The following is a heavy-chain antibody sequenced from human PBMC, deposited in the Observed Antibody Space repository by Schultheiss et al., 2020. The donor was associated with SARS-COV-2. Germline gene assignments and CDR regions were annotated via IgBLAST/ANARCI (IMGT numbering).Heavy chain of an antibody. CDR1: GYSISSGYY. D-gene: IGHD6-19*01. V-gene: IGHV4-38-2*01. Sequence: SETLSLTCAVSGYSISSGYYWGWIRQPPGKGLEWIGSIYHSGSTNYNPSLKSRVTISVDTSKNQFSLKLSSVTAADTAVYYCARGQYSSGWLPFDPWGQGTLVTVSS. CDR2: IYHSGST. J-gene: IGHJ5*02. CDR3: ARGQYSSGWLPFDP.